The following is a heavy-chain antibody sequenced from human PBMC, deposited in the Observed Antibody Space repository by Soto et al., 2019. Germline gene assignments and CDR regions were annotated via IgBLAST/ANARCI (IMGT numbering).Heavy chain of an antibody. CDR3: AREFGSSSWKEGLDY. D-gene: IGHD6-13*01. CDR2: INHSGST. Sequence: PSETLSLTCAVYGGSFSGYYWSWIRQPPGKGLEWIGEINHSGSTNYNPSLKSRVTISVDTSKNQFSLKLSSVTAADTAVYYCAREFGSSSWKEGLDYWGQGTLVTVSS. CDR1: GGSFSGYY. V-gene: IGHV4-34*01. J-gene: IGHJ4*02.